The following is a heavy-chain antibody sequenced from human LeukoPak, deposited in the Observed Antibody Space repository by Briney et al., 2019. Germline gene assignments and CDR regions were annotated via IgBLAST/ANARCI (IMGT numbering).Heavy chain of an antibody. CDR1: GGSISSSSYY. V-gene: IGHV4-39*07. CDR3: ARRKTYYDFWSGNGGWFDP. J-gene: IGHJ5*02. Sequence: SETLSLTCTVSGGSISSSSYYWGWIRQPPGKGLEWIGSIYYSGSTYYNPSLKSRVTISVDTSKNQFSLKLSSVTAADTAAYYCARRKTYYDFWSGNGGWFDPWGQGTLVTVSS. D-gene: IGHD3-3*01. CDR2: IYYSGST.